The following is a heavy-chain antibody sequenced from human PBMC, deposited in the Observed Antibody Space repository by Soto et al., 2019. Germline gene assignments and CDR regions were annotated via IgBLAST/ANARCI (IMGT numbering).Heavy chain of an antibody. CDR3: ARASPRIGPPGC. Sequence: QVQLVESGGGVVQPGRSLRLSCAASGFTFSSYAMHWVRQAPGKGLEWVAVISYDGSNKYYADSVKGRFTISRDNSKNTLYLQMNSLRAEDTAVYYCARASPRIGPPGCWGQGTLVTVSS. CDR1: GFTFSSYA. D-gene: IGHD2-15*01. J-gene: IGHJ4*02. V-gene: IGHV3-30-3*01. CDR2: ISYDGSNK.